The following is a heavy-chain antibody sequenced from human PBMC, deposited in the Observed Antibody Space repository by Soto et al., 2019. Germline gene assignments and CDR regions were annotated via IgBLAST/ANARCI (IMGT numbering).Heavy chain of an antibody. V-gene: IGHV1-2*02. D-gene: IGHD5-18*01. Sequence: ASVKVSCNASGYTFTGYYMHWVRQAPGQGLDWMGWINPHSGGTNYAQKFQGRVTMTGDTSISTAYMELSRLMSYDTAVYYCASSYPPWIQIWSPPNTWGQGTLVTVSS. CDR3: ASSYPPWIQIWSPPNT. CDR2: INPHSGGT. CDR1: GYTFTGYY. J-gene: IGHJ5*02.